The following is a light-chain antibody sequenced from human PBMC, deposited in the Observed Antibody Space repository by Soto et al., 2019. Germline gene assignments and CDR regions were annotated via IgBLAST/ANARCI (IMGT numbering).Light chain of an antibody. CDR2: AAS. J-gene: IGKJ1*01. V-gene: IGKV1-17*01. CDR3: LQHNTYPWT. Sequence: DIQMTQSPSSLSASIGDRVTITCRSSQVITNDLDWYQQKPGKAPKRLIYAASTLQSGVPSRFSGSGSWTEFTLTISSLQPEDFATYYCLQHNTYPWTFGPGTKVEIK. CDR1: QVITND.